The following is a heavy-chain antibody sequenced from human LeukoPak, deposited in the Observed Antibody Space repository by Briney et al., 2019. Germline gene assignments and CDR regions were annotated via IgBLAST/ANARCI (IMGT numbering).Heavy chain of an antibody. Sequence: SQTLSLTCTVSGASISSGGYFWRWIRQPAGKGVEWIGRIETSGSTNYNPSLKSRVTISVDPSKNQFSLKLRSVTAADTAVYYCARALCINGICEWFDPWGQGTLVTVSS. CDR2: IETSGST. CDR3: ARALCINGICEWFDP. J-gene: IGHJ5*02. D-gene: IGHD2-8*01. CDR1: GASISSGGYF. V-gene: IGHV4-61*02.